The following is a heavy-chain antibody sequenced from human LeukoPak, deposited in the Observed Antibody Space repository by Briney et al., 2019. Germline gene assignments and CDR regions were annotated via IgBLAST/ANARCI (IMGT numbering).Heavy chain of an antibody. CDR1: GITLSNYG. J-gene: IGHJ4*02. CDR3: AKRGVVIRVVLVGFHKEAYYFDS. V-gene: IGHV3-23*01. Sequence: PGGSLRLSCAVSGITLSNYGMSWVRQAPGKGLEWVAGIGGSGGSTNYADSVKGRFTISRDSPKNTLYLQMNSVRAEDTAVYFCAKRGVVIRVVLVGFHKEAYYFDSWGQGALVTVSS. CDR2: IGGSGGST. D-gene: IGHD3-10*01.